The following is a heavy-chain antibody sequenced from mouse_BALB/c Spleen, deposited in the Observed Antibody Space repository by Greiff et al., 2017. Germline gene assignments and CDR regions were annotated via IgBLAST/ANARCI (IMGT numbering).Heavy chain of an antibody. CDR2: ISYSGST. J-gene: IGHJ4*01. CDR1: GDSITSCY. Sequence: EVKLMESGPSLVKPSQTLSLTCSVPGDSITSCYWNWIRKFPGNKLEYMGYISYSGSTYYNPSLKSRISITRDTSKNQYYLQLNSVTTEDTATYYCAREDRYPYAMDYWGQGTSVTVSS. V-gene: IGHV3-8*02. D-gene: IGHD2-14*01. CDR3: AREDRYPYAMDY.